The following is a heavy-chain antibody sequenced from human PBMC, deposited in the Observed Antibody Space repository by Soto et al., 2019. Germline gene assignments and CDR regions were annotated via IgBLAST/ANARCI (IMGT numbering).Heavy chain of an antibody. J-gene: IGHJ4*02. V-gene: IGHV4-34*01. D-gene: IGHD6-19*01. Sequence: SLTCAVYGGSFSGYYWSWIRQPPGKGLEWIGEINHSGSTNYNPSLKSRVTISVDTSKNQFSLKLSSVTAADTAVYYCARFRRSAVAGTKYYFDYWGQGTLVTVSS. CDR1: GGSFSGYY. CDR3: ARFRRSAVAGTKYYFDY. CDR2: INHSGST.